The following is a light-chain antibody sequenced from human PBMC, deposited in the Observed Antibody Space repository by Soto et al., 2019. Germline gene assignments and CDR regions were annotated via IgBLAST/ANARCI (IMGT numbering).Light chain of an antibody. J-gene: IGKJ1*01. V-gene: IGKV3-20*01. CDR2: GAS. CDR3: LQPGTSPYT. Sequence: EIVLTQSPGTLSLSPGERATLSCRASRGVTRSLAWFQQKAGQAPRLLIYGASTRATGIPDRFSGSGSGTDFTLIISRVEPEDFAVYYCLQPGTSPYTFGQGTKVDIK. CDR1: RGVTRS.